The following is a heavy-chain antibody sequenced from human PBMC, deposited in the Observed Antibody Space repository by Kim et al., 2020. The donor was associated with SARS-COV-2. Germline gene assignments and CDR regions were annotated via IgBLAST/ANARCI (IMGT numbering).Heavy chain of an antibody. CDR1: GFTFSSYW. D-gene: IGHD2-2*01. CDR2: INSDGSST. V-gene: IGHV3-74*01. Sequence: GGSLRLSCAASGFTFSSYWMHWVRQAPGKGLVWVSRINSDGSSTSYADSVKGRFTISRDNAKNMLYLQMNSLRAEDTAVYYCAREWADCSSTSCYAYGMDVWGQGTTVTVSS. J-gene: IGHJ6*02. CDR3: AREWADCSSTSCYAYGMDV.